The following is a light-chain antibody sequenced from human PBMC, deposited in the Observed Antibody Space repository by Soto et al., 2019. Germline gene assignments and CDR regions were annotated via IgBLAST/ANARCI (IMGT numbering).Light chain of an antibody. Sequence: EIVVAQSPGTLSLSPGERATLSCRATESISSSYLAWYQQKPGQAPRLLIYGASSRATGIPDRFSGSGSGTDFTLTINSLQPEDFATYYCQQTYSAPQVTFGGGTKVDIK. V-gene: IGKV3-20*01. J-gene: IGKJ4*01. CDR2: GAS. CDR1: ESISSSY. CDR3: QQTYSAPQVT.